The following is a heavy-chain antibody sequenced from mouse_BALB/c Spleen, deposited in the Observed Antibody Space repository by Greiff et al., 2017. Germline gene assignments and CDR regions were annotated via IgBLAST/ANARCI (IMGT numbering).Heavy chain of an antibody. V-gene: IGHV5-9-4*01. D-gene: IGHD2-4*01. CDR2: ISSGGSYT. Sequence: EVQVVESGGGLVKPGGSLKLSCAASGFTFSSYAMSWVRQSPEKRLEWVAEISSGGSYTYYPDTVTGRFTISRDNAKNTLYLEMSSLRSEDTAMYYCARDLYYDYDGFAYWGQGTLVTVSA. J-gene: IGHJ3*01. CDR1: GFTFSSYA. CDR3: ARDLYYDYDGFAY.